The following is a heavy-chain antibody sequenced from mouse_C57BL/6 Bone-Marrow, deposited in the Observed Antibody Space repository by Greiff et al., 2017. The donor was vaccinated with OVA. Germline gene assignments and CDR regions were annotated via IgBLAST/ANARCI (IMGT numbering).Heavy chain of an antibody. Sequence: EVKLVESGGDLVKPGGSLKLSCAASGFTFSSYGMSWVRQTPDKRLEWVATISSGGSYTYYPDSVKGRFTISRDNAKNTLYLQMSSLKSEDTAMYYCARKGVRYGSSFDYWGQGTTLAVSS. V-gene: IGHV5-6*01. J-gene: IGHJ2*01. CDR2: ISSGGSYT. CDR1: GFTFSSYG. D-gene: IGHD1-1*01. CDR3: ARKGVRYGSSFDY.